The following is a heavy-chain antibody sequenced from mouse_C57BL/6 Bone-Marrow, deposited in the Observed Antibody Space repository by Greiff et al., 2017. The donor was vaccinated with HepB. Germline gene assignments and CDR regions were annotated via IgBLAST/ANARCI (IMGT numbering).Heavy chain of an antibody. J-gene: IGHJ4*01. D-gene: IGHD2-1*01. CDR2: INPNNGGT. Sequence: EVKLQESGPELVKPGASVKIPCKASGYTFTDYNMDWVKQSHGKSLEWIGDINPNNGGTIYNQKFKGKATLTVDKSSSTAYMELRSLTSEDTAVYYCARGDGNYPYYAMDYWGQGTSVTVSS. CDR1: GYTFTDYN. V-gene: IGHV1-18*01. CDR3: ARGDGNYPYYAMDY.